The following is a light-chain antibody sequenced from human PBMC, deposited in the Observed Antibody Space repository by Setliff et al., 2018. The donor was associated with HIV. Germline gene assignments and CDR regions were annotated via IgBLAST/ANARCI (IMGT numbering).Light chain of an antibody. CDR1: TSDLGGQKF. Sequence: QSVLAQPASVSGSPGQPITISCTGVTSDLGGQKFVSWYHQHPGKAPKLMIYEVIKRPSGVSNRFSGSKSGNTASLTISGLQAEDEADYYCCSYAGSSTYVFGTGTKV. CDR2: EVI. J-gene: IGLJ1*01. CDR3: CSYAGSSTYV. V-gene: IGLV2-23*02.